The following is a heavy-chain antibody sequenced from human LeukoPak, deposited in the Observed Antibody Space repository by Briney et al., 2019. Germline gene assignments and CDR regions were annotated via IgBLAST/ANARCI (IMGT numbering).Heavy chain of an antibody. CDR1: GFTFSSYA. CDR3: AKLQAGYYDSSGYHYDY. CDR2: MSGSGGPT. D-gene: IGHD3-22*01. Sequence: GGALRLSCAASGFTFSSYAMSWVRQAPGKGLEWVSVMSGSGGPTYYADSVKGRFTISRDNSKNTLYLQMNSLRADDTAVYYCAKLQAGYYDSSGYHYDYWGQGTLVTVSS. V-gene: IGHV3-23*01. J-gene: IGHJ4*02.